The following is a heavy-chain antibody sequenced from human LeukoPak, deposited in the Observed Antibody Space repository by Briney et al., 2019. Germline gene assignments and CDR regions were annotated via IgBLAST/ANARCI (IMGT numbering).Heavy chain of an antibody. CDR3: ARDRYCSGGSCYGFDY. D-gene: IGHD2-15*01. V-gene: IGHV3-21*01. J-gene: IGHJ4*02. CDR2: ISSSSYI. Sequence: TGGSLRLSCAASGFTFSSYSMNWVRQAPGKGLEWVSSISSSSYIYYADSVKGRFTISRDNAKNSLYLQMNSLRAEDTAVYYCARDRYCSGGSCYGFDYWGQGTLVTVSS. CDR1: GFTFSSYS.